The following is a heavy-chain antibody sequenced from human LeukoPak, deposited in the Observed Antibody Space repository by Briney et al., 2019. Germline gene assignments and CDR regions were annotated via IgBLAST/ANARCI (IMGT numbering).Heavy chain of an antibody. CDR1: GYTFTSYG. CDR3: ARDPLEGYGGNPLDAFDI. CDR2: ISAYNGNT. D-gene: IGHD4-23*01. J-gene: IGHJ3*02. V-gene: IGHV1-18*01. Sequence: ASVKVSCKASGYTFTSYGISWVRQAPGQGLEWMGWISAYNGNTNYAQKLQGRVTMTTDTSTSTAYMELRSLRSDDTAVYYCARDPLEGYGGNPLDAFDIWGQGTMVTVSS.